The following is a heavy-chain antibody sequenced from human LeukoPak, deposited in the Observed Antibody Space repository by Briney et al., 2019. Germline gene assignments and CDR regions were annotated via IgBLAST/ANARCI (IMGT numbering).Heavy chain of an antibody. CDR2: IKSKTDGGTT. Sequence: KPGGSLRLSCAASGFTFSNAWMSWVRQAPGKGLEWVGRIKSKTDGGTTDYAAPVKGRFTISRDDSKNTLYLQMNSLKTEDTAVYYCTTDRWELLPGRAFDIWGQGTMVTFSS. D-gene: IGHD1-26*01. CDR1: GFTFSNAW. CDR3: TTDRWELLPGRAFDI. J-gene: IGHJ3*02. V-gene: IGHV3-15*01.